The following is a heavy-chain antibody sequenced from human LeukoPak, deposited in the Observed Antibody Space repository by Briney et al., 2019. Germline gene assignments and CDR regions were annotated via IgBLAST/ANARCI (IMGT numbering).Heavy chain of an antibody. J-gene: IGHJ4*02. CDR3: ARHGYTASHYFLDF. Sequence: SQRLSLTCTVSSGSINSYYWGWVRQPAGRGLEWIGRIYTTGKTDYNPSLKSRLTMSVDTSKRQFSLNLTSVTAADTAIYFCARHGYTASHYFLDFWSQGTLVTVSS. CDR2: IYTTGKT. D-gene: IGHD3-16*01. V-gene: IGHV4-4*07. CDR1: SGSINSYY.